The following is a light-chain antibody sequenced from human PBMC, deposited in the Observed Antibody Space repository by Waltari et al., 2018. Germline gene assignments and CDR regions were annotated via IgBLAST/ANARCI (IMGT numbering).Light chain of an antibody. CDR1: SSDVGAYNY. J-gene: IGLJ3*02. CDR3: ASTAGDYTWV. Sequence: QSALTQPRSVSGSPGQSVAISCTGTSSDVGAYNYVSWYQHHPGKAPKLIIFDFSKRPSGVPDRFSGSKSGNTASRTISGLQGEDEADYYCASTAGDYTWVFGGGTKLTVL. V-gene: IGLV2-11*01. CDR2: DFS.